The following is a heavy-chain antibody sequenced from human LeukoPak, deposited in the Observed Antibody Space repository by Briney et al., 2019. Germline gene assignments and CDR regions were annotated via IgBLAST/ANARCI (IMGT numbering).Heavy chain of an antibody. J-gene: IGHJ6*02. CDR2: ISSSGSTI. V-gene: IGHV3-48*03. CDR3: AGSYGGTYYDFWSGYIRGYGMDV. CDR1: GFTFSSYE. D-gene: IGHD3-3*01. Sequence: GGSLRLSCAASGFTFSSYEMNWVRQAPGKGLEWVSYISSSGSTIYYADSVKGRFTISRDNAKNSLYLQMNSLRAEDTAVYYCAGSYGGTYYDFWSGYIRGYGMDVWGQGTTVTVSS.